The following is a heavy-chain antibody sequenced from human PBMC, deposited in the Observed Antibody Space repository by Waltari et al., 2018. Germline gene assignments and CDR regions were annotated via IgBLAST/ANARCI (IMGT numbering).Heavy chain of an antibody. D-gene: IGHD2-2*01. CDR1: GYTFTSYG. CDR2: ISAYNGNR. Sequence: QVQLVQSGAEVKKHGASVKVSCKDSGYTFTSYGIGWVRQAPGKGLEWVGWISAYNGNRYFAPRVQSRLTLTTDSSTTTAYMELTSLTFDDTAVYYCARGGLELGSAYHYNGMDVWGQGTTVIVS. J-gene: IGHJ6*02. V-gene: IGHV1-18*01. CDR3: ARGGLELGSAYHYNGMDV.